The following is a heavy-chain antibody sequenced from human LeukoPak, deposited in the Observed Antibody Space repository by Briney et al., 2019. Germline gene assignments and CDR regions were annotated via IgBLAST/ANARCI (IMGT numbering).Heavy chain of an antibody. Sequence: PSETPSLTCTVSGGSISSYYWSWIRQPPGKGLEWIGYIYYSGSTNYNPSLKSQVTISVDTSKNQFSLKLSSVTAADTAVYYCARHGSGWSRGYFDYWGQGTLVTVSS. D-gene: IGHD6-19*01. V-gene: IGHV4-59*08. CDR3: ARHGSGWSRGYFDY. CDR1: GGSISSYY. J-gene: IGHJ4*02. CDR2: IYYSGST.